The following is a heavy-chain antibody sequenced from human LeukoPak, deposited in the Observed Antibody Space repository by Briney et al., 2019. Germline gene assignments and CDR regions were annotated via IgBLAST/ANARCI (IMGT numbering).Heavy chain of an antibody. CDR3: ARLGNGIIWFGGGIE. J-gene: IGHJ4*02. CDR2: IYYSVST. D-gene: IGHD3-10*01. V-gene: IGHV4-39*01. CDR1: GGSISSYC. Sequence: PSETLSLTCTVSGGSISSYCWGWIRQPPGKGLEWIGSIYYSVSTYYNPSLKSRVTISAETSKNQSSLKLSSASAADTAVYYCARLGNGIIWFGGGIEWGQGTLVTVSS.